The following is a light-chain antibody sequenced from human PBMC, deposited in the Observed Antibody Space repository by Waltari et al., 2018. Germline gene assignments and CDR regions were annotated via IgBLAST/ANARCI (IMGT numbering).Light chain of an antibody. J-gene: IGKJ2*01. CDR3: QQCYTFPYT. CDR2: WAS. V-gene: IGKV4-1*01. CDR1: QSVLSSSNNKNY. Sequence: DIVLTQSPDSLAVSLGERATINCKSSQSVLSSSNNKNYLGWSQQRPGQTPKLLITWASTREAGVPDRFSGSGSGTDFTLTISSLQAEDVAVYFCQQCYTFPYTFGQGTKLEIK.